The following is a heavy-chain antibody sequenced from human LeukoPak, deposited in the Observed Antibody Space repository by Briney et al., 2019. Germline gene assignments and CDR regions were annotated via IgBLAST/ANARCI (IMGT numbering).Heavy chain of an antibody. V-gene: IGHV3-11*04. CDR1: GFTLRDYY. J-gene: IGHJ2*01. D-gene: IGHD2/OR15-2a*01. CDR3: ARSSSYFTYFDL. CDR2: MSSTGNTI. Sequence: PGGSLRLSCAASGFTLRDYYMNWIRQAPGKGLEWISYMSSTGNTIYYAESVKGRFTVSRDSANNSMSLQMTSLRAEDSAVYYCARSSSYFTYFDLWGRDTLVTVSS.